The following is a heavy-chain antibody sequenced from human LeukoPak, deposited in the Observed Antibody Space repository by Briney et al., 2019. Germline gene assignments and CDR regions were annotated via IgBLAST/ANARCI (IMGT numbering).Heavy chain of an antibody. CDR1: GFTFDDYG. CDR2: INWNGGST. J-gene: IGHJ4*02. CDR3: ARGLYYYDSSGYYYLGY. Sequence: GGPLRLSCAASGFTFDDYGMSWVRQAPGKGLEWVSGINWNGGSTGYADSVKGRFTISRDNAKNSLYLQMNSLRAEDTALYYCARGLYYYDSSGYYYLGYWGQGTLVTVSS. V-gene: IGHV3-20*04. D-gene: IGHD3-22*01.